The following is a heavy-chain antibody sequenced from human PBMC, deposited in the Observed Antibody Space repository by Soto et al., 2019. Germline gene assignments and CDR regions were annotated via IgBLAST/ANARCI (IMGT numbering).Heavy chain of an antibody. CDR3: ARDSSFLGLSFDY. D-gene: IGHD6-19*01. CDR1: GGSISSGGYY. V-gene: IGHV4-31*03. CDR2: IYYSGTT. J-gene: IGHJ4*02. Sequence: QVQLQESGPGLVKPSQTLSLTCTVSGGSISSGGYYWSWIRQHPGKGLEWIGNIYYSGTTYYNPSLKSRITISVDTSKNQFSLKLSSVTAADTAVYYCARDSSFLGLSFDYWGQGTLVTVSS.